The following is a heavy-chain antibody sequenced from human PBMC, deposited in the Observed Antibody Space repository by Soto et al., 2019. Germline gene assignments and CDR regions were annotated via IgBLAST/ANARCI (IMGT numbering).Heavy chain of an antibody. J-gene: IGHJ4*01. D-gene: IGHD2-2*01. CDR2: IYYRGST. V-gene: IGHV4-31*03. CDR1: GVSISSGGYY. CDR3: ARSSTSANSFDY. Sequence: HVQLQESGTGLVKPSQTLSLTCTVSGVSISSGGYYWSWILQHPGKGLEWIGYIYYRGSTYYNPSLKSRVTISVDTSKNQFSLKLSSVIAADTAVYYCARSSTSANSFDYWSHGTLVTVSS.